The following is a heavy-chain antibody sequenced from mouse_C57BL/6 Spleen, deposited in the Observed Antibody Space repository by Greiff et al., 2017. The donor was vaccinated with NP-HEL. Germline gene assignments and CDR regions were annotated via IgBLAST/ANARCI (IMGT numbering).Heavy chain of an antibody. J-gene: IGHJ4*01. CDR2: INPSSGYT. CDR1: GYTFTSYT. CDR3: ARREVYYAMDY. V-gene: IGHV1-4*01. Sequence: VKLVESGAELARPGASVKMSCKASGYTFTSYTMHWVKQRPGPGLEWIGYINPSSGYTKYNQKFKDKATLTADKSSSTAYMQLSSLTSEDSAVYYCARREVYYAMDYWGQGTSVTVSS.